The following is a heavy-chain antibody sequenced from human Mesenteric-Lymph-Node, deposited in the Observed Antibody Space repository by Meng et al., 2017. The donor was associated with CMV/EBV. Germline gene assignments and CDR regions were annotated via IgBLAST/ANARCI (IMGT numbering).Heavy chain of an antibody. CDR1: GFTFSSYS. J-gene: IGHJ4*02. D-gene: IGHD3-3*01. CDR2: IKQDGSEK. Sequence: GESLKISCAASGFTFSSYSMNWVRQAPGKGLEWVANIKQDGSEKYYVDSVKGRFTISRDNAKNSLYLQMNSLRAEDTAVYYCARDFFSAFWSGYYPYYFDFWGQGTLVTVSS. CDR3: ARDFFSAFWSGYYPYYFDF. V-gene: IGHV3-7*01.